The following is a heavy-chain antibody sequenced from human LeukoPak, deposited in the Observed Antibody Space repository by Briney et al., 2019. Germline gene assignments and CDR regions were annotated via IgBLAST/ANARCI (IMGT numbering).Heavy chain of an antibody. CDR1: GYSFTSYW. J-gene: IGHJ5*02. V-gene: IGHV5-51*01. CDR2: IYPGDSDT. CDR3: ARHVHYDFWSGNYTRAEDWFDP. Sequence: GESLKISCKGSGYSFTSYWIGWVRQMPGKGLEWMGIIYPGDSDTRYSPSFQGQVTISADKSISTAYLQWSSLKASDTAMYYCARHVHYDFWSGNYTRAEDWFDPWGQGTLVTVSS. D-gene: IGHD3-3*01.